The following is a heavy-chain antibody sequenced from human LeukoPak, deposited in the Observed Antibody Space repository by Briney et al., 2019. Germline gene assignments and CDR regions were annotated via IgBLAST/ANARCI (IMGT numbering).Heavy chain of an antibody. CDR1: GGTFSSYA. D-gene: IGHD3-22*01. Sequence: SVKVSCKASGGTFSSYAISWVRQAPGQGLEWMGGIIPIFGTANYAQKFQGRVTITADESTSTAYMELSSLRSENTAVYYCAGQNIYYYDSSGYLPGYWGQGTLVTVSS. CDR2: IIPIFGTA. V-gene: IGHV1-69*13. J-gene: IGHJ4*02. CDR3: AGQNIYYYDSSGYLPGY.